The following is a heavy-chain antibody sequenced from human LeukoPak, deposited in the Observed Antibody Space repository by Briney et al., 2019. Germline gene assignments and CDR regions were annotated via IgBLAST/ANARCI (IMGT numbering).Heavy chain of an antibody. J-gene: IGHJ6*02. CDR1: GFTVSSNY. Sequence: GGSLGLSCAASGFTVSSNYMSWVRQAPGKGLEWVSVIYSGGSTYYADSVKGRFTISRDNSKNTLYLQMNSLRAEDTAVYYCTTLWDSSSWYRTDVWGQGTTVTVSS. D-gene: IGHD6-13*01. V-gene: IGHV3-53*01. CDR2: IYSGGST. CDR3: TTLWDSSSWYRTDV.